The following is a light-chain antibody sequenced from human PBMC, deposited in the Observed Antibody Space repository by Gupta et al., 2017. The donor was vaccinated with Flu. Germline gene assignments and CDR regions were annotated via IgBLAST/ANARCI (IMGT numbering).Light chain of an antibody. J-gene: IGKJ5*01. CDR1: QSIQYSSNNENY. Sequence: IVMSRSPDPLAVSLGETATTNCKSSQSIQYSSNNENYLSWYQQKPGQPPTLLLYWASTRESGGPDRCRGSGSGTDYTLTITSLKAEDEAVDYCWHQYTTNPFTFGQGTRLEMK. CDR3: WHQYTTNPFT. V-gene: IGKV4-1*01. CDR2: WAS.